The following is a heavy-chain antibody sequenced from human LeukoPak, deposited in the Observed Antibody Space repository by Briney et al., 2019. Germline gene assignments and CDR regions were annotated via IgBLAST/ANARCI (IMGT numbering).Heavy chain of an antibody. J-gene: IGHJ4*02. CDR2: INRDGSST. V-gene: IGHV3-74*01. CDR3: AKDDRIQTRRYSYNY. D-gene: IGHD5-18*01. Sequence: PGGSLRLSCAASGVIFSNYWMHWVRQTPGKGLVWVSRINRDGSSTSYADSVKGRFTISRDNSMNTLYLQMNSLRAEDTAVYYCAKDDRIQTRRYSYNYWGQGTLVTVSS. CDR1: GVIFSNYW.